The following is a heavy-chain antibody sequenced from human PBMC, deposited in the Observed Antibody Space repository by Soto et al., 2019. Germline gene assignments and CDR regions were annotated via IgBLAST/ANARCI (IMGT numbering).Heavy chain of an antibody. D-gene: IGHD6-19*01. CDR2: ISGSGDRT. Sequence: GGSLRLSCAASGFTFSNNAMSWVRQAPGKGLEWVSPISGSGDRTYYAESVKGRFTISRDNSKNTLYLQMNSLRAEDTAVYYCAKLESRSGWFPDYWGQGTLVTVSS. CDR1: GFTFSNNA. V-gene: IGHV3-23*01. CDR3: AKLESRSGWFPDY. J-gene: IGHJ4*02.